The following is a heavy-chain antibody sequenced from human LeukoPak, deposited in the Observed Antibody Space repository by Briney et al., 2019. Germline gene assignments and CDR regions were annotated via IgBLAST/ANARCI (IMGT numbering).Heavy chain of an antibody. V-gene: IGHV1-18*01. CDR2: ISAYNGNT. Sequence: ASVKVSCKPSGYTFTSYGISWVRPAPGQGLEWMGCISAYNGNTNYAQKLKGRVTMTTDTSTSTAYMALRSLRSDDTAVYYCARRSLAAAGTYYWGQGTLVTVSS. D-gene: IGHD6-13*01. J-gene: IGHJ4*02. CDR3: ARRSLAAAGTYY. CDR1: GYTFTSYG.